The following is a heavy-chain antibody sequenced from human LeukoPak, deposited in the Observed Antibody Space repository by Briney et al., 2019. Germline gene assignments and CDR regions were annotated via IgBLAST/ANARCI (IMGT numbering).Heavy chain of an antibody. CDR3: ARSGYCSGGSCYSNYYYGMDV. D-gene: IGHD2-15*01. CDR2: IIPIFGTA. Sequence: SVTVSCTASGCTFSSYAISWVRQAPGQGLEWMGGIIPIFGTANYAQKFQGRGTITADESTSTAYMELSSLRSEDTAVYYCARSGYCSGGSCYSNYYYGMDVWGKGTTVTVSS. CDR1: GCTFSSYA. J-gene: IGHJ6*04. V-gene: IGHV1-69*13.